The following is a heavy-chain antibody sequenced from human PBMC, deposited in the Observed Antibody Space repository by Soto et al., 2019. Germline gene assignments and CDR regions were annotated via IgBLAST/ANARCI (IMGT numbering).Heavy chain of an antibody. J-gene: IGHJ5*02. Sequence: ASVKVACKASGYTFTGYYMHWVRQAPGQGLEWMGIINPSGGSTSYAQKFQGRVTMTRDTSTSTVYMELSSLRSEDTAVYYCARDLYPDTAMVTGWFDPWGQGTLVTVSS. CDR3: ARDLYPDTAMVTGWFDP. CDR2: INPSGGST. CDR1: GYTFTGYY. D-gene: IGHD5-18*01. V-gene: IGHV1-46*01.